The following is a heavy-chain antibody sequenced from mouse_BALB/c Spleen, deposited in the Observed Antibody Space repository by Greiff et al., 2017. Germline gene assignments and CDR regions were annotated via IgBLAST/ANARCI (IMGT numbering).Heavy chain of an antibody. CDR2: ISSGSSTI. CDR3: ARSRGGYAMDY. J-gene: IGHJ4*01. CDR1: GFTFSSFG. V-gene: IGHV5-17*02. Sequence: EVKLMESGGGLVQPGGSRKLSCAASGFTFSSFGMHWVRQAPEKGLEWVAYISSGSSTIYYADTVKGRFTISRDNPKNTLFLQMTSLRSEDTAMYYCARSRGGYAMDYWGQGTSVTVSS.